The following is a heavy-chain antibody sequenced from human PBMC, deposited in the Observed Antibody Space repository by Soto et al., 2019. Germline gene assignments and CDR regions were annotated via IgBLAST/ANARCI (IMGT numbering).Heavy chain of an antibody. Sequence: EVQLVESGGGLVQPGASLRLSCAASGLTFRSYWMHWVRQAPGKGLVWVSRINTDGSVAVYVDSVKGRFTISRDNAKNNVYLHMNSLRAEDTAVYYCVRDRQLGRLDSWGQGNLVTVSS. J-gene: IGHJ4*02. D-gene: IGHD3-16*01. V-gene: IGHV3-74*03. CDR3: VRDRQLGRLDS. CDR2: INTDGSVA. CDR1: GLTFRSYW.